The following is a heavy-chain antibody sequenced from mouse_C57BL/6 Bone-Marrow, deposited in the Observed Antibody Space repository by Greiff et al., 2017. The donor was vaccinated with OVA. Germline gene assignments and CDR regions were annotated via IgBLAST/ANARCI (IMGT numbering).Heavy chain of an antibody. CDR3: ARDNYSNSAMDY. Sequence: EVHLVESGGGLVKPGGSLKLSCAASGFTFSSYAMSWVRQTPEKRLEWVATISDGGSYTYYPDTVKGRFTISRDNAKNNLYLQMSHLKSEDTAMYYCARDNYSNSAMDYWGQGTSVTVSS. CDR1: GFTFSSYA. V-gene: IGHV5-4*01. CDR2: ISDGGSYT. D-gene: IGHD2-5*01. J-gene: IGHJ4*01.